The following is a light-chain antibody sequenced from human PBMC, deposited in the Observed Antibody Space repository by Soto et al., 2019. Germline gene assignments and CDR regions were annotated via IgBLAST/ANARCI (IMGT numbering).Light chain of an antibody. CDR3: SSYAGSNILV. CDR1: SSDGGGYDY. V-gene: IGLV2-8*01. J-gene: IGLJ2*01. CDR2: EVS. Sequence: QSALTQPPSASGSPGQSVTISCTGTSSDGGGYDYVSWYQQHPGKAPKLMIYEVSKRPSGVPDRFSGSKSGYTASLTVSGLQAEDEADYYRSSYAGSNILVFGGWTKLTVL.